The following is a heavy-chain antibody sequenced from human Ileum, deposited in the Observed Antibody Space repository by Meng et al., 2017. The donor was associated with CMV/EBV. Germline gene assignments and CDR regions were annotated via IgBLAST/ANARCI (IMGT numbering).Heavy chain of an antibody. Sequence: SETLSLTCTVSGDSMTNYYWGWIRQPPGKGLEWLAYIYYTGKTHYNASLESRSTISVDTSKNQFSLKLNSVTAADTAIYYCARVLPSRMLFDTWGQGMLVTVSS. D-gene: IGHD2-8*01. V-gene: IGHV4-59*01. CDR3: ARVLPSRMLFDT. CDR2: IYYTGKT. J-gene: IGHJ4*02. CDR1: GDSMTNYY.